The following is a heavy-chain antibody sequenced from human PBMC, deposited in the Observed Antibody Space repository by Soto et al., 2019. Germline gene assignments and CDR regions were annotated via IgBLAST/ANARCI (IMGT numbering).Heavy chain of an antibody. J-gene: IGHJ4*02. D-gene: IGHD2-15*01. CDR2: IWYDGSNK. CDR1: GFTFSSYG. CDR3: ARDSLYWYFDY. V-gene: IGHV3-33*01. Sequence: GGSLRLSCAASGFTFSSYGMHWVRQAPGKGLEWVAVIWYDGSNKYYADSVKGRFTISRDNSKNTLYLQMNSLRAEDTAVYYCARDSLYWYFDYWGQGTLVTVSS.